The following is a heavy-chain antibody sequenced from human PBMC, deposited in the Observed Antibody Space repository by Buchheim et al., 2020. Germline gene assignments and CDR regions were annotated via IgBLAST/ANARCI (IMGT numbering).Heavy chain of an antibody. J-gene: IGHJ6*02. Sequence: QVQLVESGGGVVQPGRSLRLSCAAFGFTFSSYAMHWVRQAPGKGLEWVAVIWYDGSNKYYADSVKGRFTISRDNSKNTLYLQMNSLRAEDTAVYYCAREGRRGYYYYGMDVWGQGTT. D-gene: IGHD1-26*01. CDR1: GFTFSSYA. CDR2: IWYDGSNK. CDR3: AREGRRGYYYYGMDV. V-gene: IGHV3-33*08.